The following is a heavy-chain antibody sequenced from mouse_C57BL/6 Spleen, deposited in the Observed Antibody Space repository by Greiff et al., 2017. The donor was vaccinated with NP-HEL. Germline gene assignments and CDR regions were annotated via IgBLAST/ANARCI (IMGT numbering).Heavy chain of an antibody. CDR1: GFTFSSYA. CDR3: ARDRGGTGAYAMDY. Sequence: EVKLVESGGGLVKPGGSLKLSCAASGFTFSSYAMSWVRQTPEKRLEWVATISDGGSYTYYPDNVKGRFTISRDNAKNNLYLQMSHLKSEDTAMYYCARDRGGTGAYAMDYWGQGTSVTVSS. J-gene: IGHJ4*01. V-gene: IGHV5-4*01. CDR2: ISDGGSYT. D-gene: IGHD4-1*01.